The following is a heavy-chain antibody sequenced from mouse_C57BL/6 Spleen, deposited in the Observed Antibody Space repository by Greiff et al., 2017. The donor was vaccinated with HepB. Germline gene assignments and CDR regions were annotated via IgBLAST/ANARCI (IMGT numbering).Heavy chain of an antibody. CDR2: FHPYNDDT. J-gene: IGHJ2*01. D-gene: IGHD1-1*01. CDR3: ARGFYYYGSFYYFDY. Sequence: VQLQESGAELVKPGASVKMSCKASGYTFTTYPIEWMKQNHGKSLEWIGNFHPYNDDTKYNEKFKGKATLTVEKSSSTVYLELSRLTSDDSAVYYCARGFYYYGSFYYFDYWGQGTTLTVSS. V-gene: IGHV1-47*01. CDR1: GYTFTTYP.